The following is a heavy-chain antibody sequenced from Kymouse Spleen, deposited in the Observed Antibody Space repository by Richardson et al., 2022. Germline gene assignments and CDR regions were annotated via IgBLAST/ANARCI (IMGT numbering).Heavy chain of an antibody. CDR1: GFTFSSYD. CDR3: ARERGIRVGANYYYYGMDV. CDR2: IGTAGDT. D-gene: IGHD1-26*01. V-gene: IGHV3-13*01. Sequence: EVQLVESGGGLVQPGGSLRLSCAASGFTFSSYDMHWVRQATGKGLEWVSAIGTAGDTYYPGSVKGRFTISRENAKNSLYLQMNSLRAGDTAVYYCARERGIRVGANYYYYGMDVWGQGTTVTVSS. J-gene: IGHJ6*02.